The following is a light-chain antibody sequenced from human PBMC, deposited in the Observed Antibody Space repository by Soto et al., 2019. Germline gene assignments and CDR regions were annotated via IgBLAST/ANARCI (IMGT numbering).Light chain of an antibody. V-gene: IGKV1-39*01. CDR3: QQSYRTRTWT. Sequence: DIQMTQAPSTLSASVGDRLTITCRASQSISSWLAWYQQKPGKAPKLXXYAASSLQSGVPSRFSGNGSGTDFTLTISSLQTEDFANYDGQQSYRTRTWTFGQGTKVDIK. J-gene: IGKJ1*01. CDR1: QSISSW. CDR2: AAS.